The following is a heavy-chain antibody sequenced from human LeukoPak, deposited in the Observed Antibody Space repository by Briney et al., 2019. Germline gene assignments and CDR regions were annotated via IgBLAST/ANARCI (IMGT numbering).Heavy chain of an antibody. V-gene: IGHV4-31*11. CDR1: GGSFSGYY. CDR3: ARGRIVVVPAAIDYYFDY. J-gene: IGHJ4*02. D-gene: IGHD2-2*01. Sequence: SETLSLTCAVYGGSFSGYYWSWIRQHPGKGLEWIGYIYYSGSTYYNPSLKSRVTISVDTSKNQFSLKLSSVTAADTAVYYCARGRIVVVPAAIDYYFDYWGQGTLVTVSS. CDR2: IYYSGST.